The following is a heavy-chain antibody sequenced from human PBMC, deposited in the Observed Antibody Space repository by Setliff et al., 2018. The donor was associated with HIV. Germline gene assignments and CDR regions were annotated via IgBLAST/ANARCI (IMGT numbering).Heavy chain of an antibody. CDR3: ARGGGSGANSFFDY. J-gene: IGHJ4*02. CDR2: IYISGTP. CDR1: GDSISTDY. Sequence: PSETLSLTCTVSGDSISTDYWTWIRQPPGKGLEWIGRIYISGTPNYNPSLKSRISISVDTSKNKFSLKLSSVTAADTAMYYCARGGGSGANSFFDYWGQGILVTVSS. D-gene: IGHD3-16*01. V-gene: IGHV4-4*07.